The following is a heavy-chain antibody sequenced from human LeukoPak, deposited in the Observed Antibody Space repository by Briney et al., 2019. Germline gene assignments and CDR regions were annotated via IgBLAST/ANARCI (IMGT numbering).Heavy chain of an antibody. CDR2: IRYDGSNK. CDR1: GFTFSSYG. V-gene: IGHV3-30*02. Sequence: GGSLRLSCAASGFTFSSYGMHWVRQAPGKGLEWVAFIRYDGSNKFYADSVRGRFTISRDNSKNTLYLQMNSLRAEDTALYYCAKAAYILTGYYHFDYWGQGTLVTVSS. J-gene: IGHJ4*02. CDR3: AKAAYILTGYYHFDY. D-gene: IGHD3-9*01.